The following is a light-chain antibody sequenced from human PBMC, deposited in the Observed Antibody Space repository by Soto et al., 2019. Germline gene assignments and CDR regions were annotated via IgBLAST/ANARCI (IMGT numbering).Light chain of an antibody. CDR1: QTVRNNY. J-gene: IGKJ5*01. CDR3: QQRSNWPVT. V-gene: IGKV3D-20*02. CDR2: DAS. Sequence: EFVLTQSPGTLSLSPGERATLSCRASQTVRNNYLAWYQQKPGQAPRLLIYDASSRATGIPDRFSGSGPGTDFTLTISSLEPEDFAVYYCQQRSNWPVTFGQGTRLEIK.